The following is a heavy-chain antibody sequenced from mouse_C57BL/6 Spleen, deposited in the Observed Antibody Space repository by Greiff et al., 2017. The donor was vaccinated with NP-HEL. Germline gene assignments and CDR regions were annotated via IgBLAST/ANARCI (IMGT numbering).Heavy chain of an antibody. V-gene: IGHV2-6-1*01. D-gene: IGHD2-3*01. J-gene: IGHJ2*01. CDR3: ARHGDGYYPYFDY. Sequence: QVQLQQSGPGLVAPSQSLSITCTVSGFSLTSYCVHWVRQPPGKGLEWLVVIWSDGSTTYNSALKSRLSISKDNSKSHVFLKRNSLQTDDTAMYYCARHGDGYYPYFDYWGQGTTLTVSS. CDR2: IWSDGST. CDR1: GFSLTSYC.